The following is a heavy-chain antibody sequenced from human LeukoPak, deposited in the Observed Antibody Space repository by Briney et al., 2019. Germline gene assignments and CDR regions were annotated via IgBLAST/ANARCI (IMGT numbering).Heavy chain of an antibody. CDR2: ISSSSNYI. CDR3: ARHPERDYDY. CDR1: GFTFSSYS. V-gene: IGHV3-21*01. D-gene: IGHD4-11*01. Sequence: GGSLKLSCAASGFTFSSYSMNWVRQAPGRGLEWVSSISSSSNYIYYADSVKGRFTISRDNAKNSLYLQMNSLRAEDTAVYYCARHPERDYDYWGQGTLVTVSS. J-gene: IGHJ4*02.